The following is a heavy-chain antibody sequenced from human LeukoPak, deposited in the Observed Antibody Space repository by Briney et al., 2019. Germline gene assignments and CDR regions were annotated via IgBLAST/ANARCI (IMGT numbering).Heavy chain of an antibody. J-gene: IGHJ4*02. CDR3: ASITGITMIVVDLRAGDY. Sequence: SGGSLRLSCAASGFTFSSYAMRWVRQAPGKGLEWVAVISYDGSNKYYADSVKGRFTISRDNSKNTLYLQMNSLRAEDTAVYYCASITGITMIVVDLRAGDYWGQGTLVTVSS. D-gene: IGHD3-22*01. CDR2: ISYDGSNK. CDR1: GFTFSSYA. V-gene: IGHV3-30-3*01.